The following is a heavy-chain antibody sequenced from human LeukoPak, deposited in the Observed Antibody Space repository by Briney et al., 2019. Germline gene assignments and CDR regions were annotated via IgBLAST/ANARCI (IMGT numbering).Heavy chain of an antibody. J-gene: IGHJ4*02. D-gene: IGHD2-15*01. CDR3: ARDPGACSGGSCYAGVDY. V-gene: IGHV3-30-3*01. CDR2: ISYDGSNK. Sequence: PGGSLRLSCAASGFTFSSYAMHWVRQAPGKGLEWVAVISYDGSNKYYADSVKGRFTISRDNSKNTLYLQMNSLRAEDTAVYYCARDPGACSGGSCYAGVDYWGQGTLVTVSS. CDR1: GFTFSSYA.